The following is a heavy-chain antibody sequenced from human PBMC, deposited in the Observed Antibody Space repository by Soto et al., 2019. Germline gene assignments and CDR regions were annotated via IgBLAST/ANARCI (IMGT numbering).Heavy chain of an antibody. CDR1: GGSISSYY. J-gene: IGHJ3*02. V-gene: IGHV4-59*08. CDR3: ARLTSGWYDAFDI. CDR2: IYYSGST. Sequence: SETLSLTCTVSGGSISSYYWSWIRQPPGKGLEWIGYIYYSGSTNYNPSLKSRVTISVDTSKNQFSLKLSSVTAADTAVYYCARLTSGWYDAFDIWGQGTMVTVSS. D-gene: IGHD6-19*01.